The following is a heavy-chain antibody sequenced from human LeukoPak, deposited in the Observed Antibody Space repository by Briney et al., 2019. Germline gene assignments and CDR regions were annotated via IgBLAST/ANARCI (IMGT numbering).Heavy chain of an antibody. J-gene: IGHJ5*02. CDR2: IYYSGST. CDR3: ARPVPSRLGWFDP. D-gene: IGHD1-1*01. Sequence: GSLRLSCAASGFTFSSYSMNWVRQAPGKGLEWIGSIYYSGSTYYNPSLKSRVTISVDTSKNQFSLKLSSVTAADTAVYYCARPVPSRLGWFDPWGQGTLVTVSS. V-gene: IGHV4-39*01. CDR1: GFTFSSYSMN.